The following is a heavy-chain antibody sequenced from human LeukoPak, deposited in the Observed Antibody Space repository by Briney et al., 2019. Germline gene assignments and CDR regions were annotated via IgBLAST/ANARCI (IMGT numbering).Heavy chain of an antibody. CDR1: GYTFTGYY. Sequence: ASVKVSCKASGYTFTGYYMHWVRQAPGQGLEWMGWINPNSGGTNYAQKFQGRVTMTRDTSISTAYMELSRLRSDDTAVYYCARDRPRPTMTARGVYDAFDIWGQGTMVTVSS. D-gene: IGHD3-10*01. V-gene: IGHV1-2*02. J-gene: IGHJ3*02. CDR3: ARDRPRPTMTARGVYDAFDI. CDR2: INPNSGGT.